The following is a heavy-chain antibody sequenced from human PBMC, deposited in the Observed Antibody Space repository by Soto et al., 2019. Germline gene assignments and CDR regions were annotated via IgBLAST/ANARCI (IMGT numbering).Heavy chain of an antibody. D-gene: IGHD2-15*01. CDR2: ISAYNGNT. CDR1: GYTFTSYG. V-gene: IGHV1-18*01. Sequence: QVQLVQSGAEVKKPGASVKVSCKASGYTFTSYGISWVRQAPGQGLEWMGWISAYNGNTDYAQRLQGRVTMTTETSTRTAYMEASSLRSDDTAVYYCVSDRGGYIDPWGQVTLVTVSS. J-gene: IGHJ5*02. CDR3: VSDRGGYIDP.